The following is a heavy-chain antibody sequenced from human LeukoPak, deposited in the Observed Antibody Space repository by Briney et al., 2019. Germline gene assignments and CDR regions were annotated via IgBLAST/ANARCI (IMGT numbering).Heavy chain of an antibody. Sequence: PGGSLRLSCAASGLTFSSYGMHWVRQAPGKGLEWVAFIRYDGSNKYYADSVKGRFTISRDNSKNTLYLQMNSLRAEDTAVYYCAKDSYSWAATSYFDYWGQGTLVTVSS. CDR3: AKDSYSWAATSYFDY. CDR1: GLTFSSYG. V-gene: IGHV3-30*02. J-gene: IGHJ4*02. CDR2: IRYDGSNK. D-gene: IGHD1-26*01.